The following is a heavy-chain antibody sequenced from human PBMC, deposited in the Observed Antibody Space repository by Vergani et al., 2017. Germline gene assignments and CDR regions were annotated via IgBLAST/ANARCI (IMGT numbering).Heavy chain of an antibody. D-gene: IGHD3-10*01. CDR3: ARDSWTSELRGVYWFDT. J-gene: IGHJ5*02. Sequence: QAQLHESGPGLVKPSQTLSLTCTVSGGSITSGSFYWSWIRQPAGKGLEWIGRIHSIGTTNYNPSLKSRVTLSVDTSKNQLSLRMTSVTAADTAVYYCARDSWTSELRGVYWFDTWGQGTLVSVSS. CDR2: IHSIGTT. CDR1: GGSITSGSFY. V-gene: IGHV4-61*02.